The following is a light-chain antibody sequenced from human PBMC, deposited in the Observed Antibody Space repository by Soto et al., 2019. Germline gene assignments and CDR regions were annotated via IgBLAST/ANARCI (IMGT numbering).Light chain of an antibody. V-gene: IGKV3-15*01. CDR3: QQYNNWTKT. Sequence: EIVRTQSPATLSVSPGERATLSCRASQSVSSNLAWYQKKPGQDPRILIYGASTRATGIPARFSGSGSGTEFNLTISRLQSEDFAVYECQQYNNWTKTFGQGTKVDIK. CDR1: QSVSSN. J-gene: IGKJ1*01. CDR2: GAS.